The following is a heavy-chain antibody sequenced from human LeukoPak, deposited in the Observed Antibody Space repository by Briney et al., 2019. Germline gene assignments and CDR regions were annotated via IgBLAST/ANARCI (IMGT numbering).Heavy chain of an antibody. CDR2: IYWDDDK. V-gene: IGHV2-5*02. D-gene: IGHD3-9*01. CDR1: GFSLSTSGVG. Sequence: SGPTLVNPTQTLTLTCTFSGFSLSTSGVGVGWIRQPPGKALEWLALIYWDDDKRYSPSLKSRLTITKDTSKNQVVLTMTNMDPVDTATYYCAHSLQVQGDYDILTGWRVDFDYWGQGTLVTVSS. J-gene: IGHJ4*02. CDR3: AHSLQVQGDYDILTGWRVDFDY.